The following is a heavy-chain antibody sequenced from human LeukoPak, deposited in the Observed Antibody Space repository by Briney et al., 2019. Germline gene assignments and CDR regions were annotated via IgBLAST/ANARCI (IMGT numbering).Heavy chain of an antibody. V-gene: IGHV3-23*01. CDR1: GVTFSYYS. J-gene: IGHJ6*02. Sequence: GGSLRLSCAASGVTFSYYSMNWVRQAPGKGLEWVSAISGSGGSTYYADSVKGRFTISRDNSKNTLYLQMNSLRAEDTAVYYCAKAKHIVVVPAKGYGMDVWGQGTTVTVSS. CDR3: AKAKHIVVVPAKGYGMDV. D-gene: IGHD2-2*01. CDR2: ISGSGGST.